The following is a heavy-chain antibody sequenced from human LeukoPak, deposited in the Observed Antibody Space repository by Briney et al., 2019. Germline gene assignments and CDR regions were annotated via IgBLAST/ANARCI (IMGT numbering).Heavy chain of an antibody. J-gene: IGHJ4*02. CDR3: ARSRGYDFGSVYFDS. CDR1: GFSLTTNGVG. D-gene: IGHD5-18*01. V-gene: IGHV2-5*01. Sequence: ESGPTLVKPTQTLTLTCTFPGFSLTTNGVGLALIRQPPGKALEWLAVIYWHDDKRHSPSLKSRLTITKDISKDQVVLTLTDMDPVDTATYYCARSRGYDFGSVYFDSWGQGNLVTVSS. CDR2: IYWHDDK.